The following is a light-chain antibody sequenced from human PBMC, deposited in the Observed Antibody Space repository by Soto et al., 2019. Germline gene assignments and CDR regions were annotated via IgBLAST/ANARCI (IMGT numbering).Light chain of an antibody. CDR2: DAS. J-gene: IGKJ3*01. CDR1: QSVSSY. V-gene: IGKV3-11*01. Sequence: EIVLTQSPATLSLSPGERATLSCRASQSVSSYLAWYQQKPGQAPRLLIYDASNRATGIPARFSGGGSGTDFTLTISSLEPDDFAVYYCQQRSNWRFTFGPGNRGDLK. CDR3: QQRSNWRFT.